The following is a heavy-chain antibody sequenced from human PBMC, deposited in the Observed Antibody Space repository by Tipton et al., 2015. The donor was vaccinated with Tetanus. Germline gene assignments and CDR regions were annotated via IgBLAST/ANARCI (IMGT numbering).Heavy chain of an antibody. J-gene: IGHJ1*01. V-gene: IGHV4-59*01. CDR2: THYSGNT. D-gene: IGHD2-8*01. CDR1: GGSISSYY. Sequence: TLSLTCTVSGGSISSYYCSWVWQPPGKGLEWIGHTHYSGNTNYNSSLWSRVTISLDTSKNQFSLKLSSVTAADTAVYYCVANDGGLEHGQHWGQGTLVTVSS. CDR3: VANDGGLEHGQH.